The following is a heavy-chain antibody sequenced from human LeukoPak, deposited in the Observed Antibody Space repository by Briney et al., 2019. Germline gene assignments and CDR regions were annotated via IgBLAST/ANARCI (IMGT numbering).Heavy chain of an antibody. D-gene: IGHD3-3*01. CDR1: GGSISSSSYY. J-gene: IGHJ3*02. Sequence: KSSETLSLTCTVSGGSISSSSYYWGWIRQPPGKGLEWIGYIYYSGSTNYNPSLKSRVTISVDTSKNQFSLKLSSVTAADTAVYYCARVRAPPGWYYDFWSGYLRGAFDIWGQGTMVTVSS. CDR2: IYYSGST. CDR3: ARVRAPPGWYYDFWSGYLRGAFDI. V-gene: IGHV4-61*05.